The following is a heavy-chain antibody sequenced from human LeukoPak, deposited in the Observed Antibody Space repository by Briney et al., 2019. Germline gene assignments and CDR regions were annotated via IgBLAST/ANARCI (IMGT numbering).Heavy chain of an antibody. Sequence: GGSLRLSCAASGFSFRNYWMGWVRQAPGKGLEWVSIIYTDGSTYYADSVKGRFIISRDSSNNTVFLQMNSLSAEDTALYYCASDSEHQVDAPDVWGQGTTVTVSS. V-gene: IGHV3-66*01. CDR3: ASDSEHQVDAPDV. D-gene: IGHD1-26*01. CDR1: GFSFRNYW. J-gene: IGHJ6*02. CDR2: IYTDGST.